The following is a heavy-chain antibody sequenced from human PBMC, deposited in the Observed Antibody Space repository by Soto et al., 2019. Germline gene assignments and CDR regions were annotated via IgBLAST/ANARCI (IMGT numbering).Heavy chain of an antibody. D-gene: IGHD6-13*01. J-gene: IGHJ4*02. CDR1: VCTISSYG. CDR3: ARGYSSSPLFEDYFDY. V-gene: IGHV3-7*04. CDR2: INPDGSEK. Sequence: PVGALILSSAESVCTISSYGMDWVCEDPVEGLEWVANINPDGSEKFSVGSVKGRFTISRDNAKNSLYLQMNSLRAEDTAVYFCARGYSSSPLFEDYFDYWGQGALVTVSS.